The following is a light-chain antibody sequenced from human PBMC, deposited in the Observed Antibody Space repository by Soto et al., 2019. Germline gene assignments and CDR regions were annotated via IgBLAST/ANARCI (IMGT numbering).Light chain of an antibody. CDR1: SSDVGGYTY. CDR2: EVV. CDR3: MSYTSSSTYV. J-gene: IGLJ1*01. Sequence: QSALTQPASVSGSPGQSITISCTGTSSDVGGYTYVSWYQQRPGKAPKLIIFEVVNRPSGVSNRFSGSKSGNTASLTISGLQAEDGADYYCMSYTSSSTYVFGTGTQLTVL. V-gene: IGLV2-14*01.